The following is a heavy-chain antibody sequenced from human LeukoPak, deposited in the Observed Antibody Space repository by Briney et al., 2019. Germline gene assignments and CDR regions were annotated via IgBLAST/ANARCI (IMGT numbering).Heavy chain of an antibody. V-gene: IGHV3-30*18. D-gene: IGHD6-13*01. CDR1: GFTFSRYG. CDR3: AKDGDIAAAGYYFDY. J-gene: IGHJ4*02. CDR2: ISNDGRDK. Sequence: GGSLRLSCAASGFTFSRYGMHWVRQAPGKGLQWVAVISNDGRDKHYADSVKGRFTISRDNSKNTLYLQMNSLRAEDAAVYYCAKDGDIAAAGYYFDYWGQGTLVTVSS.